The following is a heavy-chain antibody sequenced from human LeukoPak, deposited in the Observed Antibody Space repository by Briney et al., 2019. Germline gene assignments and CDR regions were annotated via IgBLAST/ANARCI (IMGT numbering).Heavy chain of an antibody. J-gene: IGHJ5*02. D-gene: IGHD3-22*01. CDR2: IYHSGST. Sequence: SETLSLTCTVSGGSISSGGYYWSWIRQPPGKGLEWIGYIYHSGSTYYNPSLKSRVTISVDTSKNQFSLKLSSVTAADTAVYYCARGGDYYDSSGYNPWGQGTLVTVSS. CDR1: GGSISSGGYY. CDR3: ARGGDYYDSSGYNP. V-gene: IGHV4-30-2*05.